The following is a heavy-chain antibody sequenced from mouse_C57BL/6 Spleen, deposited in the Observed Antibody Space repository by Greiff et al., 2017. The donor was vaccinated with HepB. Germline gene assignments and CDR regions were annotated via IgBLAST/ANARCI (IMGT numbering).Heavy chain of an antibody. J-gene: IGHJ2*01. Sequence: QVQLQQPGAELVMPGASVKLSCKASGYTFTSYWMHWVKQRPGQGLEWIGEIDPSDSYTNYNQKFKGKSTLTVDKSSSTAYMQLSSLTSEDSAVYYCARWGLYYGNYHYFDYWGQGTTLTVSS. CDR1: GYTFTSYW. CDR3: ARWGLYYGNYHYFDY. V-gene: IGHV1-69*01. D-gene: IGHD2-1*01. CDR2: IDPSDSYT.